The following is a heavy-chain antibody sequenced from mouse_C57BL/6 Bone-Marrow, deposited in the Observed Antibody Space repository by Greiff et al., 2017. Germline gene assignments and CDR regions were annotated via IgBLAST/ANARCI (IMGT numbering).Heavy chain of an antibody. CDR2: IDPSDSYT. D-gene: IGHD2-4*01. CDR3: ARSGDYGDYYAMDY. J-gene: IGHJ4*01. Sequence: QVQLQQPGAELVMPGASVKLSCKASGYTFTSYWMHWVKQRPGQGLAWIGEIDPSDSYTNYNQKFKGKSTLTVDKSSSTAYMQLSSLTSEDSAVYYCARSGDYGDYYAMDYWGQGTSVTVSS. CDR1: GYTFTSYW. V-gene: IGHV1-69*01.